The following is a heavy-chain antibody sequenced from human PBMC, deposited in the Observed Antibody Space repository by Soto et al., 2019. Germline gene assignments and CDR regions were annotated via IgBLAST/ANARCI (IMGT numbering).Heavy chain of an antibody. J-gene: IGHJ6*02. CDR3: ASTSYCNGSSCYSRHYYGMDV. CDR2: ITPFVDTS. Sequence: QVRLVQSGAEVKKPGSSVKVSCKVSGGTFSKYSLSWARQTPGQGLEWMGGITPFVDTSNYAQRFLGRVTITAQKSTNTAFLEVRGLKSEDTALYFCASTSYCNGSSCYSRHYYGMDVWGQGTTVTVSS. CDR1: GGTFSKYS. D-gene: IGHD2-21*01. V-gene: IGHV1-69*06.